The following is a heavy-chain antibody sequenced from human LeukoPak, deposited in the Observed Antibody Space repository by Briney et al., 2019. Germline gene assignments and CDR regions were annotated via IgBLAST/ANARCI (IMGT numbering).Heavy chain of an antibody. CDR2: INPSGGST. CDR1: GYTFTSYY. CDR3: ARGGTIFGVVIIPPDY. V-gene: IGHV1-46*01. D-gene: IGHD3-3*01. J-gene: IGHJ4*02. Sequence: ASVKVSCKASGYTFTSYYMHWVRQAPGQGLEWMGIINPSGGSTSYAQKFQGRVTMTRDTSTSTVYMELSSLRSEDTAVYYCARGGTIFGVVIIPPDYWGQGTLVTVSS.